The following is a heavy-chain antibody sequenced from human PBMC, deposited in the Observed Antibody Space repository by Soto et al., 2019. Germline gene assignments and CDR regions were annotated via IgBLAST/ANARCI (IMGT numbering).Heavy chain of an antibody. Sequence: GGSLRLSCAASGFTFSSYWMSWVRQAPGKGLEWVANIKQDGSEKYYVDSVKGRFTISRDNAKNSLYLQMNSLRAEDTAVYYCARVVVVPAETEDYYYYMDVWGKGTTVTVSS. CDR3: ARVVVVPAETEDYYYYMDV. J-gene: IGHJ6*03. CDR2: IKQDGSEK. D-gene: IGHD2-2*01. CDR1: GFTFSSYW. V-gene: IGHV3-7*01.